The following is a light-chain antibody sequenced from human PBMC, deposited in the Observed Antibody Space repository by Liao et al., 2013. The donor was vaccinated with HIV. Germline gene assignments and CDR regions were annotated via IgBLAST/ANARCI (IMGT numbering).Light chain of an antibody. V-gene: IGLV3-25*03. CDR2: KDN. CDR3: QSADSSGTSYV. Sequence: SYELTQPSSVSVSPGQTARITCSGDVLARKHARWFQQKPGQVPILVIYKDNERPSGIPERFSGSSSGTTVTLTISGVQAEDEADYYCQSADSSGTSYVFGTGTKVTVV. J-gene: IGLJ1*01. CDR1: VLARKH.